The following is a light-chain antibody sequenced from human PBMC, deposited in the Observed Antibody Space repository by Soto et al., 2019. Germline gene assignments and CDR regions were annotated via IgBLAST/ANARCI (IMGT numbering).Light chain of an antibody. CDR3: MQGRYWAT. Sequence: DVVMTQSPLSLSVTLGQPASISCSSTQSLEYSDGRNFLNWFQQRPGQSPRRLLYKVSNRDSGVPDRFSGSGSGTNFTLNISRVEAEDVGVYFCMQGRYWATFGQGTKLEIK. V-gene: IGKV2-30*01. CDR1: QSLEYSDGRNF. CDR2: KVS. J-gene: IGKJ2*01.